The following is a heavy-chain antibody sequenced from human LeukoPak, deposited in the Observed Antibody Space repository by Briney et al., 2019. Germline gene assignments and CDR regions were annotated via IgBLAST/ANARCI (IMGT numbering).Heavy chain of an antibody. Sequence: GGSLRLSCAASGFTFSTYSMNWVRQAPGKGLEWVSSISTRSTYIYYADSLKGRFTISRDNAKNSLYLQMNSLRAEDTAVYYCARDDGSYSRSHGFDYWGQGTVVTVSS. J-gene: IGHJ4*02. V-gene: IGHV3-21*01. CDR2: ISTRSTYI. D-gene: IGHD1-26*01. CDR3: ARDDGSYSRSHGFDY. CDR1: GFTFSTYS.